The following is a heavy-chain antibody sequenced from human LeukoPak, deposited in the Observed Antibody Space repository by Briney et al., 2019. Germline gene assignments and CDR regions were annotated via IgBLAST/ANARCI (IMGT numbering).Heavy chain of an antibody. CDR2: IYYNGST. D-gene: IGHD3-16*01. CDR1: GGSISSGGYY. J-gene: IGHJ6*02. CDR3: ARDSPYDYEAYGMDV. V-gene: IGHV4-31*03. Sequence: SETLSLTCTVSGGSISSGGYYWSWIRQHPGKGLEWIGYIYYNGSTYYNPSLKSRVTISVDTSKNQFSLKLSSVTAADTAVYYCARDSPYDYEAYGMDVWGQGTTVTVSS.